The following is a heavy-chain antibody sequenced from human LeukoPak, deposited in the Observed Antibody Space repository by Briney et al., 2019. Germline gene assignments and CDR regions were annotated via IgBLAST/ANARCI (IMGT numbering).Heavy chain of an antibody. CDR2: IWYDGSNK. CDR3: AKDQGVGVHYLDY. D-gene: IGHD1-26*01. CDR1: GFTFSSFD. J-gene: IGHJ4*02. V-gene: IGHV3-33*06. Sequence: GGSLRLSCAASGFTFSSFDMHWVRQAPGKGLEWVAVIWYDGSNKYYADSVKGRFTISRDNSEKMMYLQMNSLRAEDTAVYYCAKDQGVGVHYLDYWGQGTLVTVSS.